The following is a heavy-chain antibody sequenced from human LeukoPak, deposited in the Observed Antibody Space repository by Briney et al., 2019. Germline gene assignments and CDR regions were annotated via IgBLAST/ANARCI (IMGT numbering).Heavy chain of an antibody. CDR2: IYYSGST. V-gene: IGHV4-39*07. CDR1: GGSISSSSYY. J-gene: IGHJ6*02. CDR3: ARAPYSSSYYPHYYYYGMDV. D-gene: IGHD6-13*01. Sequence: PSETLSLTCTVSGGSISSSSYYWGWIRQPPGKGLEWIGSIYYSGSTYYNPSLKSRVTISVDTSKNQFSLKLSSVTAADTAVYYCARAPYSSSYYPHYYYYGMDVWGQGTTVTVSS.